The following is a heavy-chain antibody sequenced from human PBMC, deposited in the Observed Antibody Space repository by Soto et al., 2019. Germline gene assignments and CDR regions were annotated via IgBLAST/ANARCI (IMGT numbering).Heavy chain of an antibody. V-gene: IGHV1-3*01. CDR3: ARWGIAVAGSSDY. D-gene: IGHD6-19*01. Sequence: ASVKVSCKASGYSFVTSGITWVRQAPGQRLEWMGWINAGNGNTKYSQKFQGRVTITRDTSASTAYMELSSLRSEDTAVYYCARWGIAVAGSSDYWGQGTLVTVSS. J-gene: IGHJ4*02. CDR1: GYSFVTSG. CDR2: INAGNGNT.